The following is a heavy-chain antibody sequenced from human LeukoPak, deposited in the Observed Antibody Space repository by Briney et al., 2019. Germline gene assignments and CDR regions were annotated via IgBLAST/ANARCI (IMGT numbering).Heavy chain of an antibody. CDR1: GFSFTTYW. J-gene: IGHJ4*02. CDR3: ARQFRYDSSGYYPLGY. V-gene: IGHV5-51*01. CDR2: IYPGTSDT. Sequence: PGESLTISCKASGFSFTTYWIGWVRQMPGKGLEWMGIIYPGTSDTRYSPSFQGQVYISVDKSISIAYLQWSSLKASDTAIYSCARQFRYDSSGYYPLGYGGQGTLVPVSS. D-gene: IGHD3-22*01.